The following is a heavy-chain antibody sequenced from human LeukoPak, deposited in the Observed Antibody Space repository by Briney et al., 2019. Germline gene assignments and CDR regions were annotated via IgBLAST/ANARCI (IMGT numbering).Heavy chain of an antibody. CDR3: SKPLFGEPLDF. V-gene: IGHV3-30*18. D-gene: IGHD3-10*02. J-gene: IGHJ4*02. CDR2: ISYDGSNK. Sequence: GGSLRLSCAASGFTFSSYVMHWVRQAPGKGLEWVAVISYDGSNKYYADSVKGRFTISRDNSKNTLYLQMNSLRAEDTAVYYCSKPLFGEPLDFWGQGTLVTVLS. CDR1: GFTFSSYV.